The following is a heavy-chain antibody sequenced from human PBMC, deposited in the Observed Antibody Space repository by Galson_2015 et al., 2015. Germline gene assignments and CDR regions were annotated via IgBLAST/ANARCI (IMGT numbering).Heavy chain of an antibody. Sequence: CAISGDRVSSNSVIWHWIRQSPSRGLEWLGRTYYRSKWYIDYAASVNSRITINPDTSKNQFSLQLNSVTPEDTAVYYCVKAPAGTYGIFQYWGQGTLVTVSS. CDR2: TYYRSKWYI. D-gene: IGHD1-26*01. J-gene: IGHJ4*02. CDR3: VKAPAGTYGIFQY. V-gene: IGHV6-1*01. CDR1: GDRVSSNSVI.